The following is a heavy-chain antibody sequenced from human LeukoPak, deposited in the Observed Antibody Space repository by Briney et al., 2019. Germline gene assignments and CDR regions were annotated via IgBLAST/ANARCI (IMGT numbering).Heavy chain of an antibody. CDR1: GITLSNYG. CDR3: AKRGVVIRVFLVGFHKEAYYFDS. D-gene: IGHD3-10*01. Sequence: GGSLRLSSAVSGITLSNYGMSWVRQAPGKGLEWVAGLSGSGGGTNYADSVQGRFTISRDNPKNTLYLQMNSLRAEDTAVYFCAKRGVVIRVFLVGFHKEAYYFDSWGQGALVTVSS. CDR2: LSGSGGGT. V-gene: IGHV3-23*01. J-gene: IGHJ4*02.